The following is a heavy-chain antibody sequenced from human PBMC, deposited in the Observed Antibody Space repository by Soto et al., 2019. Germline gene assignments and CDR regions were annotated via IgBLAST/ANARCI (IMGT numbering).Heavy chain of an antibody. CDR3: ARETLMGENYMDV. D-gene: IGHD3-16*01. CDR1: GYTFTGYY. CDR2: INPNSGGT. V-gene: IGHV1-2*04. J-gene: IGHJ6*03. Sequence: ASVKVSCKASGYTFTGYYMHWVRQAPGQGLEWMGWINPNSGGTNYAQKIQGWVTMTRDTSISTAYMELSRLRSDDTAVYYCARETLMGENYMDVWGKGTTVTVSS.